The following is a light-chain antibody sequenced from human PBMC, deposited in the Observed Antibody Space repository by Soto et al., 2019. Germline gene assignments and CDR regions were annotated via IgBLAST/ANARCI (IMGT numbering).Light chain of an antibody. V-gene: IGKV3-20*01. Sequence: EIVMTQSPATLSVSPGERATLSCRASQSVSSNLAWYQQKPGQAPRLLIYGASTRATDVPDRFSGSGSGADFTLTISRLEPEDFAVYYCQQYGSSPITFGQGTRLENK. CDR2: GAS. CDR3: QQYGSSPIT. CDR1: QSVSSN. J-gene: IGKJ5*01.